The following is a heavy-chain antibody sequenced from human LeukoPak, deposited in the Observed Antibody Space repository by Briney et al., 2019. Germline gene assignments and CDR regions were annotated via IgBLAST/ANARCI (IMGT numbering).Heavy chain of an antibody. V-gene: IGHV4-4*07. J-gene: IGHJ5*02. CDR1: GGSISSYY. D-gene: IGHD6-19*01. Sequence: PSETLSLTCTISGGSISSYYWSWIREPAGKGLEWIGRIYTSGSTNYNPSLKSRVTMSVDTSKNQFSLKLSSVTAADTAVYYCARGSSIAVAGTWFDPWGQGTLVTVSS. CDR3: ARGSSIAVAGTWFDP. CDR2: IYTSGST.